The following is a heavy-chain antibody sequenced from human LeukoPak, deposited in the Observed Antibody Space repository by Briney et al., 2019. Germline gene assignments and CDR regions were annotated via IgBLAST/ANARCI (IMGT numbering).Heavy chain of an antibody. CDR3: ARERYDFWSGHDKGMDV. CDR1: GSSISNYP. D-gene: IGHD3-3*01. J-gene: IGHJ6*02. V-gene: IGHV4-4*07. CDR2: FYKGGSS. Sequence: AETLSLTCSVSGSSISNYPWNWIRQPAGKGLEWMGRFYKGGSSKYNFSLKSRVTLSVASSKNLVSLKLSSVAAADTAVYYCARERYDFWSGHDKGMDVWGQGTTVTVSS.